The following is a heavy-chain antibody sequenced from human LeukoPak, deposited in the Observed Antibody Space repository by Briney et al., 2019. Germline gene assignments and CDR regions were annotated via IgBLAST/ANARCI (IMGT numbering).Heavy chain of an antibody. CDR1: VFTFSTYW. V-gene: IGHV3-74*01. J-gene: IGHJ4*02. D-gene: IGHD2-8*02. CDR3: AKDPRGGTVDY. Sequence: GGSLRLSCAASVFTFSTYWMHWVRQDPGKGLEWVSPINSAGRSIDYADSVKGRFTISRDNAKNTLYLQMNSLRAGDTAMYYCAKDPRGGTVDYWGQGTLVTVSS. CDR2: INSAGRSI.